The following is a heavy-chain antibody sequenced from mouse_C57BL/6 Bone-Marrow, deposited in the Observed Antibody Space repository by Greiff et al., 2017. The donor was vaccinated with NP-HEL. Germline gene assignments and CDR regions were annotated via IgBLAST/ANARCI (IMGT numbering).Heavy chain of an antibody. CDR3: TTDGTTFAY. Sequence: EVQLVESGAELVRPGASVKLSCTASGFNIKDYYMHWVKQRPEQGLEWIGRIDPEDGDTEYAPKFQGKGTMTADTSSNTAYLQLSSLTSEDTAVYYCTTDGTTFAYWGQGTLVTVSA. J-gene: IGHJ3*01. CDR1: GFNIKDYY. V-gene: IGHV14-1*01. D-gene: IGHD1-1*01. CDR2: IDPEDGDT.